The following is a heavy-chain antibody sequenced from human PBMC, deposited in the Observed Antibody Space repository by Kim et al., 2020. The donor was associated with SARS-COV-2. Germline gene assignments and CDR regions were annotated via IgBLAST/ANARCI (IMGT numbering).Heavy chain of an antibody. CDR2: IKQDGSEK. CDR3: ARRVVREWFGELSSYFDY. J-gene: IGHJ4*02. Sequence: GGSLRLSCAASGFTFSSYWMSWVRQAPGKGLEWVANIKQDGSEKYYVDSVKGRFTISRDNAKNSLYLQMNSLRAEDTAVYYCARRVVREWFGELSSYFDYWGQGTLVTVSS. V-gene: IGHV3-7*01. D-gene: IGHD3-10*01. CDR1: GFTFSSYW.